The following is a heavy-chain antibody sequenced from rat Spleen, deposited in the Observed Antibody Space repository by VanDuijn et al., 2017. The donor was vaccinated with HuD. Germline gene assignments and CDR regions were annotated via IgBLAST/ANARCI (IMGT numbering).Heavy chain of an antibody. CDR1: GFTFSNYD. CDR2: ISYDGSAT. Sequence: EVQLVESGGALVQPGRSLKLSCAASGFTFSNYDMAWVRQAPTKGLEWVASISYDGSATYYRDSVKGRFTISRDNAKSTLYLQMDSLRSEDTATYYCTTITVAALAYWGQGTLVTVSS. CDR3: TTITVAALAY. J-gene: IGHJ3*01. V-gene: IGHV5-20*01. D-gene: IGHD1-2*01.